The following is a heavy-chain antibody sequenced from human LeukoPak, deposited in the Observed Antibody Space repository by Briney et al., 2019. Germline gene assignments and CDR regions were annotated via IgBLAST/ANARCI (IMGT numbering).Heavy chain of an antibody. CDR1: GFTFSSYA. V-gene: IGHV4-34*01. Sequence: GSLRLSCAASGFTFSSYAMSWIRQPPGKGLEWIGEINHSGSTNYNPSLKSRVTISVDTSKNQFSLKLSSVTAADTAVYYCARLYLAAAYNWFDPWGQGTLVTVSS. CDR3: ARLYLAAAYNWFDP. CDR2: INHSGST. D-gene: IGHD6-13*01. J-gene: IGHJ5*02.